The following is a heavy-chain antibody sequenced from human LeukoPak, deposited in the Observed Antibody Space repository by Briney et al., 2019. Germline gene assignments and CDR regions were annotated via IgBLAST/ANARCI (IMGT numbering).Heavy chain of an antibody. CDR1: GYSISSGYY. J-gene: IGHJ4*02. CDR2: IYHSGST. Sequence: SETLSLTCAVSGYSISSGYYWGWIRQPPGKGLEWIGSIYHSGSTYYNPSLKSRVTISVDTSKNQFSLKLSSVTAADTTVYYCARPAALRFLEWLFWGQGTLVTVSS. CDR3: ARPAALRFLEWLF. V-gene: IGHV4-38-2*01. D-gene: IGHD3-3*01.